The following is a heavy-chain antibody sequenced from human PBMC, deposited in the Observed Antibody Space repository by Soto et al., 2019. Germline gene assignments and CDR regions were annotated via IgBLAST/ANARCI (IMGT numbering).Heavy chain of an antibody. CDR3: ARDRGGVTTVSTIDY. CDR2: IYYSGST. V-gene: IGHV4-31*03. Sequence: SGTLSLTCTVSGGSISSGGYYWSWIRQHPGKGLEWIGYIYYSGSTYYNPSLKSRVTISVDTSKNQFSLKLSSVTAADTAVYYCARDRGGVTTVSTIDYWGQGTLDPVS. D-gene: IGHD4-17*01. J-gene: IGHJ4*02. CDR1: GGSISSGGYY.